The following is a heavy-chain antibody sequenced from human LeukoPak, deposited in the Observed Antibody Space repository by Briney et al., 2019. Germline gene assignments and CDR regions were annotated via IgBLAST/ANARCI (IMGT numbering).Heavy chain of an antibody. V-gene: IGHV3-74*01. CDR3: ARVDGGYYYGSGRANYYYYMDV. CDR2: INSDGSST. D-gene: IGHD3-10*01. J-gene: IGHJ6*03. Sequence: GGSLGLSCAASGFTFSSYWMHWVRQAPGKGLVWVSRINSDGSSTSYADSVKGRFTISRDNAKNTLYLQLNSLRAEDTAVYYCARVDGGYYYGSGRANYYYYMDVWGKGTTVTISS. CDR1: GFTFSSYW.